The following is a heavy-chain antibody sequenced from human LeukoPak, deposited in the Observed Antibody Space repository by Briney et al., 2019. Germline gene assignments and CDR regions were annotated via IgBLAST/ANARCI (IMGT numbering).Heavy chain of an antibody. CDR3: ARDRERGTTGTTLDY. D-gene: IGHD1-1*01. CDR2: IHYSGSP. J-gene: IGHJ4*02. CDR1: GGPISSGDYY. Sequence: SQTLSLTRTVSGGPISSGDYYWSWSRQPPGRGLEWIGHIHYSGSPYSNPSLKSRVTISVDTSKNQFSLKLSSVTAADTAVYYCARDRERGTTGTTLDYWGQGSLVTVSS. V-gene: IGHV4-30-4*01.